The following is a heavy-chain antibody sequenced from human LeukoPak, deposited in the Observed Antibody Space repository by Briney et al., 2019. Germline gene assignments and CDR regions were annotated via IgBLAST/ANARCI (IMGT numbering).Heavy chain of an antibody. CDR3: ARSMSTVTTRYFDL. D-gene: IGHD4-17*01. Sequence: SETLSLTCTVSGGSISSYYWGWIRQPPGKGLEWIGSIYHSGSTNYNPSLKSRVTMSVDTSKNQFSLKLSSVTAADTAVYYCARSMSTVTTRYFDLWGRGTLVTVSS. CDR1: GGSISSYY. V-gene: IGHV4-59*12. J-gene: IGHJ2*01. CDR2: IYHSGST.